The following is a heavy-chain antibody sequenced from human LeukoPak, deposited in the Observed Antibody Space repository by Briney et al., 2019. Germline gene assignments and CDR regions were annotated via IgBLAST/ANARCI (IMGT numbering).Heavy chain of an antibody. Sequence: PSETLSLTCAVYGGSFSGYYWSWIRQPPGKGLEWIGEINHSGSTNYNPSLKSRVTISLDTSRNQFSLKLNSVTAADTAVYYCAKSNGYGLIDIWGQGAMVTVSS. D-gene: IGHD3-22*01. CDR2: INHSGST. CDR1: GGSFSGYY. V-gene: IGHV4-34*01. J-gene: IGHJ3*02. CDR3: AKSNGYGLIDI.